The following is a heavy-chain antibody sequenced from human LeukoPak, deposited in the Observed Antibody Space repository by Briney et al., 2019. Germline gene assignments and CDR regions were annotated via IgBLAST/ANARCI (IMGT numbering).Heavy chain of an antibody. D-gene: IGHD3-22*01. CDR1: GFTFSSYG. Sequence: PGGSLRLSCAASGFTFSSYGMHWVRQALGKGLEWVAFIRYDGSNKYYADSVKGRFTISRDNSKNTLYLQMNSLRAGDTAVYYCANQLTYYYDSSGSYDADAFDIWGQGTMVTVSS. CDR3: ANQLTYYYDSSGSYDADAFDI. CDR2: IRYDGSNK. V-gene: IGHV3-30*02. J-gene: IGHJ3*02.